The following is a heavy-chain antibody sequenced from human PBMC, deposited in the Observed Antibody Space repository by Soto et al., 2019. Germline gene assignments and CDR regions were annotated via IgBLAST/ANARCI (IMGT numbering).Heavy chain of an antibody. CDR2: ISGSGGST. J-gene: IGHJ4*02. D-gene: IGHD6-13*01. Sequence: GGSLRLSCAASGFTFSSYAMSWVRQAPGKGLEWVSAISGSGGSTYYADSVKGRFTISRDNSKNTLYLQMNSLRAEDTAVYYCAKESTRYRSSCRLFDYWGQATLVAVSS. V-gene: IGHV3-23*01. CDR1: GFTFSSYA. CDR3: AKESTRYRSSCRLFDY.